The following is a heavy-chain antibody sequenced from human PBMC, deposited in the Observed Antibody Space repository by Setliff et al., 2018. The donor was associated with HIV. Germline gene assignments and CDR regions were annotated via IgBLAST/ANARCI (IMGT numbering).Heavy chain of an antibody. V-gene: IGHV4-59*11. CDR3: ARSNYYDSSGYLITLFDY. J-gene: IGHJ4*02. CDR1: GGSISSHY. D-gene: IGHD3-22*01. Sequence: SETLSLTCTVSGGSISSHYWTWIRQPPGKGLEWIGYIYYSGSTNYNPSLKSRVTISVDTSKNQFSLKLSSVTAADTAVYYCARSNYYDSSGYLITLFDYWGQGTLVTVTS. CDR2: IYYSGST.